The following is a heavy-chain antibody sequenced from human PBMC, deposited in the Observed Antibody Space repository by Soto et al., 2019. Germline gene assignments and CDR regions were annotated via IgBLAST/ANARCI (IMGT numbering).Heavy chain of an antibody. V-gene: IGHV4-39*01. CDR3: ARSEESIAALYYYFYGMDV. CDR2: IYYSGST. D-gene: IGHD6-6*01. CDR1: GGSISSSSYY. Sequence: EPLSLTCTVSGGSISSSSYYWGWIRQPPGKGLEWIGSIYYSGSTYYNPSLKSRVTISVDTSKNQFSLKLSSVTAADTAVYYCARSEESIAALYYYFYGMDVWGQGTTVTVSS. J-gene: IGHJ6*02.